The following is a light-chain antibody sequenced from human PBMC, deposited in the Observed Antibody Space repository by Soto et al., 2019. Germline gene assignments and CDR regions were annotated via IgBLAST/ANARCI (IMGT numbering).Light chain of an antibody. CDR1: QSLSSGF. J-gene: IGKJ2*01. CDR2: GAS. CDR3: LQYASPLYT. V-gene: IGKV3-20*01. Sequence: VLTQSPGTLSLSPGERATLSCRASQSLSSGFLAWYQKKPGLAPRLLLYGASNRATGTPDRFSGSGSGTDFTLSISRLEPEDFAVYFCLQYASPLYTFGQGTKLEIK.